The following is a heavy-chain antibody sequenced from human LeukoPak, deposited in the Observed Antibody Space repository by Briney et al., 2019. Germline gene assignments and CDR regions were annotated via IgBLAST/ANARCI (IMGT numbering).Heavy chain of an antibody. J-gene: IGHJ3*02. CDR1: GGSFSGYY. Sequence: SETLSLTCAVYGGSFSGYYWSWIRQPPGKGLEWIGEINHSGSTNYNPSLKSRVTISVDTSKNQFSLKLSSVTAADTAVYYCARGLEKQWLFWDAFDIWGQGTMVTVSS. CDR2: INHSGST. D-gene: IGHD6-19*01. CDR3: ARGLEKQWLFWDAFDI. V-gene: IGHV4-34*01.